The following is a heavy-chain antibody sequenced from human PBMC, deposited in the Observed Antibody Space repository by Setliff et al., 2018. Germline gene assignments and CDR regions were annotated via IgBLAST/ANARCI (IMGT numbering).Heavy chain of an antibody. CDR2: IGAYNGNT. Sequence: ASVKVSCKASGYTFTNYGVTWVRQAPGQGLEWMGWIGAYNGNTYNAHKFQGRVTMTSDTSTSTACMELRSLGSDDTAVYYCARVTIAVAGYFDFWGQGTLVTVSS. CDR1: GYTFTNYG. D-gene: IGHD6-19*01. CDR3: ARVTIAVAGYFDF. V-gene: IGHV1-18*01. J-gene: IGHJ4*02.